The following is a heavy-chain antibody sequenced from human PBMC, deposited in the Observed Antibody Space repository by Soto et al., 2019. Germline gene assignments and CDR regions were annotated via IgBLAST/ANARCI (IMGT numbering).Heavy chain of an antibody. J-gene: IGHJ2*01. Sequence: QVQLQESGPGLVKPSETLSLTCTVSGGSISSYYWSWIRQPPGKGLEWIGYIYYSGSTNYNPSLKSRVTISVDTSKNQFSLKLSSVTAADTAVYYCARVPRARSPAAIPRYFDLWGRGTLVTVSS. CDR3: ARVPRARSPAAIPRYFDL. V-gene: IGHV4-59*01. CDR2: IYYSGST. CDR1: GGSISSYY. D-gene: IGHD2-21*02.